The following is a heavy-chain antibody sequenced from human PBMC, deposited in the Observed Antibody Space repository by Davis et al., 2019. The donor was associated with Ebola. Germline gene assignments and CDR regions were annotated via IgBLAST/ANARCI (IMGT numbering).Heavy chain of an antibody. V-gene: IGHV1-2*04. CDR3: ARATRWELLSDN. J-gene: IGHJ4*02. CDR1: GYTFTVYY. Sequence: ASVKVSCKASGYTFTVYYIHWVRQAPGQGLEWMGWLNPYSGDTYYAQKFQGWVTLTRDTSVTTAYMRLSRLRSDDTAVYYCARATRWELLSDNWGQGTLVTVSS. D-gene: IGHD3-10*01. CDR2: LNPYSGDT.